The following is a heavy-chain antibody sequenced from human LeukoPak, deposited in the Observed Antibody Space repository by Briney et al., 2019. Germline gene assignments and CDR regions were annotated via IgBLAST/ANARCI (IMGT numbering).Heavy chain of an antibody. CDR1: GYTFTGYY. CDR3: ARGSNWRDYYDRSGYRYY. CDR2: INPDSGGT. D-gene: IGHD3-22*01. V-gene: IGHV1-2*02. J-gene: IGHJ4*02. Sequence: ASVKVSCKASGYTFTGYYMHWVRQAPGHGLEWMGWINPDSGGTNYAQKFQGRVTMTRYTSISTAYMEVSRLRSDDTAVYYCARGSNWRDYYDRSGYRYYWGQGTLVTVSS.